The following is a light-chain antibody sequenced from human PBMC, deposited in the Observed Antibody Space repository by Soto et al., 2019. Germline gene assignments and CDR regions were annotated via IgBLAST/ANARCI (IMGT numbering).Light chain of an antibody. Sequence: DIQMTQSPASLSASVGDRVTSTCQAVQGIRHELNWYQQKQGKAPNLLLYDASTLDTGVPSRFSGSGSGTDFTFTITSLQPEDVATYFCQQYDNLPITFGQGTRLEIK. J-gene: IGKJ5*01. CDR1: QGIRHE. CDR2: DAS. V-gene: IGKV1-33*01. CDR3: QQYDNLPIT.